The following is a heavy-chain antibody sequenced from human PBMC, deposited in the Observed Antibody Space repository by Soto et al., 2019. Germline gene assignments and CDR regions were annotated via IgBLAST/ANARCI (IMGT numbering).Heavy chain of an antibody. CDR1: GSSITSTSYY. J-gene: IGHJ4*02. Sequence: PSGTLSLTCTVHGSSITSTSYYWAWIRQPPGKGLEWIGNIYYSGSTYYNPSLKSRVTISVDTSKNQFSLKLSSVTAADTAVYYCMLGSGWKDFDYWGQGTLVTVS. D-gene: IGHD3-22*01. CDR3: MLGSGWKDFDY. V-gene: IGHV4-39*01. CDR2: IYYSGST.